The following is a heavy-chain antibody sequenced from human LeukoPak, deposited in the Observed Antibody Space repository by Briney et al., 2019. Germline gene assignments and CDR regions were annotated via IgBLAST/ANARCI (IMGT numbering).Heavy chain of an antibody. CDR2: IYPGDSDT. CDR1: GSSFTSYW. V-gene: IGHV5-51*01. D-gene: IGHD4-23*01. J-gene: IGHJ4*02. Sequence: GESLQISCQGSGSSFTSYWIGWVRQVPGKGLEWMGFIYPGDSDTKYSPSFQGQVTISADKSISTAYLQWSSLKASDTAMYYCARPATLSPYGGNLYFDYWGQGTLVTVSS. CDR3: ARPATLSPYGGNLYFDY.